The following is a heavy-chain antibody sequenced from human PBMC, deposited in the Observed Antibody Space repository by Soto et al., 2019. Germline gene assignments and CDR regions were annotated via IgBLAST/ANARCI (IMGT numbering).Heavy chain of an antibody. CDR1: GVSISSGGYY. D-gene: IGHD2-15*01. V-gene: IGHV4-31*03. CDR3: AKAKGSAGSWDY. J-gene: IGHJ4*02. Sequence: KPSETLSLTCTVSGVSISSGGYYWSWIRQHPGKGLEWIGYIYYSGSTYYNPSLKSRVTISVDTSKNQLSLKLSSVTAADTAVYYCAKAKGSAGSWDYWGQGTLVTVSS. CDR2: IYYSGST.